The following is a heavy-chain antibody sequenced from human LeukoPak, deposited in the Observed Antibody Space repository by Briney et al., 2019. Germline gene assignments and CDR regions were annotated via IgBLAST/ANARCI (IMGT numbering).Heavy chain of an antibody. CDR2: INSDGSST. CDR3: AGCGGDCYSDAFDI. V-gene: IGHV3-74*01. CDR1: GFTFSSYW. D-gene: IGHD2-21*02. Sequence: PGGSLRLSCAASGFTFSSYWMHWVRQAPGKGLVWVSRINSDGSSTTYADSVKGRFTISRDNAKNTLYLQMNSLRAEDTAVYYCAGCGGDCYSDAFDIWGQGTMVTVSS. J-gene: IGHJ3*02.